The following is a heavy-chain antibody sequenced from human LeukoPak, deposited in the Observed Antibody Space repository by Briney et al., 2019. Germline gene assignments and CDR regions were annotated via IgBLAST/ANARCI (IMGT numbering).Heavy chain of an antibody. V-gene: IGHV3-23*01. CDR3: AKSVRSGYASNYFDY. J-gene: IGHJ4*02. D-gene: IGHD5-12*01. CDR2: ISGSGGST. CDR1: GFTFSSYA. Sequence: PGGSLRLSCAASGFTFSSYAMSWVRQAPGKGLEWVSAISGSGGSTYYADSVKGRFTISRDNSKNTLYLQMNSLRAEDTAVYYCAKSVRSGYASNYFDYWGQGTLVTVSS.